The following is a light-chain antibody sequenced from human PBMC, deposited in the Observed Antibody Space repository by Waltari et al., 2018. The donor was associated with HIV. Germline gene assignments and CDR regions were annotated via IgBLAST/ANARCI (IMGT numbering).Light chain of an antibody. J-gene: IGLJ2*01. Sequence: HSALTQPPSASGSPGQSVTISCTGTSNDIGLYDFVSWYQHHPGKAPKLLLYEVSEQPSGVPDRFSCSKYNNTASLPTFGLQAADDGAYSCSAYADSNNVFFGGGTKLTVL. CDR2: EVS. V-gene: IGLV2-8*01. CDR1: SNDIGLYDF. CDR3: SAYADSNNVF.